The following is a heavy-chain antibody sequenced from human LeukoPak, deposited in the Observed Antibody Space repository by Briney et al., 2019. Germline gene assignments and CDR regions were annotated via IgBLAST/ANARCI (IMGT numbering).Heavy chain of an antibody. J-gene: IGHJ6*04. Sequence: PGGSLRLSCAASGFTFSSYGMSWVRQAPGKGLEWVSAISGSGGSTYYADSVKGRFTISRDNAKNSLYLQMNSLRAEDTAVYYCAELGITMIGGVWGKGTTITISS. D-gene: IGHD3-10*02. CDR1: GFTFSSYG. CDR3: AELGITMIGGV. V-gene: IGHV3-23*01. CDR2: ISGSGGST.